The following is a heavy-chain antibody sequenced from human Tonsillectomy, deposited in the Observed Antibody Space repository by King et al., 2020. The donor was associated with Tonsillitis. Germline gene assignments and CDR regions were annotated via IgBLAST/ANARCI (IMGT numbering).Heavy chain of an antibody. J-gene: IGHJ3*02. CDR1: GFTVSTSY. V-gene: IGHV3-53*04. D-gene: IGHD6-19*01. CDR2: IYSGGST. CDR3: TRDFEGAVAGWGGAFDI. Sequence: VQLVESGGGLVQPGGSLRLSCAASGFTVSTSYMSWVRQAPGKGLEWVSVIYSGGSTYYADSVEGRFTISRHIFNNTLYLQMNSLRPDDTAVYYCTRDFEGAVAGWGGAFDIWGQGTMVTVSS.